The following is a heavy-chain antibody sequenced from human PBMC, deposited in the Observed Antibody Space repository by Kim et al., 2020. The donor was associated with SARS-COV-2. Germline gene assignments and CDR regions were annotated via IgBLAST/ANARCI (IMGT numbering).Heavy chain of an antibody. CDR2: VWYDGSNK. J-gene: IGHJ6*02. CDR3: ARALGEVSGIYYGMDV. V-gene: IGHV3-33*01. Sequence: GGSLRLSCAASGFNFRGYGMHWVRQAPGKGLDWVAFVWYDGSNKYYAGSVEGRFTASRDNSKNTLYLQMNSLRADDTAVYFCARALGEVSGIYYGMDVWGQGTTVTVSS. CDR1: GFNFRGYG. D-gene: IGHD3-16*01.